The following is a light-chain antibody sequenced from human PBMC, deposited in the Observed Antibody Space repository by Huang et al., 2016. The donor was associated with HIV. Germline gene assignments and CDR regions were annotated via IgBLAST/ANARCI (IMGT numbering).Light chain of an antibody. J-gene: IGKJ5*01. CDR2: GAA. CDR1: KNIGTT. V-gene: IGKV3-15*01. CDR3: QQYNNWPPVT. Sequence: EIVMTQSPATLSVSPGKRATLSCRTNKNIGTTLAWYQQKPGQAPRLLIYGAATRAPGIPDRVSGRGSGTEFSLTISSLQSEDLAVYYCQQYNNWPPVTFGRGTRLEIK.